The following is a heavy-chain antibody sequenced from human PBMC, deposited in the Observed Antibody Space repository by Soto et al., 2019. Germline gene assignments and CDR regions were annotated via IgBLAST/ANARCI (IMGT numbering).Heavy chain of an antibody. CDR3: AKGVFGELLLGHYGMDV. J-gene: IGHJ6*02. Sequence: GGSLRLSCAASGFTFDDYTMHWVRQAPGKGLEWVSLISWDGGSTYYADSVKGRFTISRDNSKNSLYLQMNSLRTEDTALYYCAKGVFGELLLGHYGMDVWGQGTTVTVSS. V-gene: IGHV3-43*01. CDR1: GFTFDDYT. CDR2: ISWDGGST. D-gene: IGHD3-10*01.